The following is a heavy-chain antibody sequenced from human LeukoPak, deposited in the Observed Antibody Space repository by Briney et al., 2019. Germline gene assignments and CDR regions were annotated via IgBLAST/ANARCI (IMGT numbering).Heavy chain of an antibody. CDR2: IKQDGSEK. D-gene: IGHD4-17*01. V-gene: IGHV3-7*01. CDR3: ARNMYGDYNNYYYYYALDV. Sequence: GGSLRLSCGVSGFTISNYWMTWARQAPGKGPEWVANIKQDGSEKNYVDSVKGRFTISRDNAKKSLYLQMDSLRAEDTAVYYCARNMYGDYNNYYYYYALDVWGQGTTVTVSS. CDR1: GFTISNYW. J-gene: IGHJ6*02.